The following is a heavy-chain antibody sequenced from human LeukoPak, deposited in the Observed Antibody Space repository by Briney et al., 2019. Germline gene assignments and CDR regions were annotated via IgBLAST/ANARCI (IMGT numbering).Heavy chain of an antibody. CDR1: GGSFSGYY. CDR3: AAFSGDYGDY. D-gene: IGHD4-17*01. Sequence: SETLSLNCAVYGGSFSGYYWSWIRQPPGKGLEWIGEINHSGSTNYNPSLKSRVTILVDTSKNQFSLKLSSVTAADTAVYYCAAFSGDYGDYWGQGTLVTVSS. CDR2: INHSGST. J-gene: IGHJ4*02. V-gene: IGHV4-34*01.